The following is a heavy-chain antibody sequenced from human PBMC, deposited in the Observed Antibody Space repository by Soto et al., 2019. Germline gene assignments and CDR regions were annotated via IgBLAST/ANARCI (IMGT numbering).Heavy chain of an antibody. V-gene: IGHV3-48*03. CDR2: ISVSGIMR. CDR3: ATAGLTGTV. D-gene: IGHD3-9*01. Sequence: QLVESGGGSVQPGRSLRLSCAPSGFTFSSYEMNWVRQAPGKGLEWVSYISVSGIMRFYADAVKGRFTISRDNTKKILYLQMNSLRAEDTALYYCATAGLTGTVWGQGTTVTVSS. CDR1: GFTFSSYE. J-gene: IGHJ6*02.